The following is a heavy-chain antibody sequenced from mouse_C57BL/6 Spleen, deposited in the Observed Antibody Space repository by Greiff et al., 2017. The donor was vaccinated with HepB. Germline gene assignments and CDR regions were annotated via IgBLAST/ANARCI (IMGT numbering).Heavy chain of an antibody. J-gene: IGHJ2*01. V-gene: IGHV14-4*01. CDR2: IDPENGDT. D-gene: IGHD2-3*01. CDR3: TTRVYDGYYGY. CDR1: GFNIKDDY. Sequence: EVKLMESGAELVRPGASVKLSCTASGFNIKDDYMHWVKQRPEQGLEWIGWIDPENGDTEYASKFQGKATITADTSSNTAYLQLSSLTSEDTAVYYCTTRVYDGYYGYWGQGTTLTVSS.